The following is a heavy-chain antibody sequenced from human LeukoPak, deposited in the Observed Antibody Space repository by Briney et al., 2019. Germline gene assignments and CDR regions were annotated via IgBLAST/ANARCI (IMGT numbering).Heavy chain of an antibody. D-gene: IGHD3-22*01. CDR3: ARDRGYYDSSGQFDY. CDR1: GFTFSSYA. Sequence: GGSLRLSCAASGFTFSSYAMHWVRQAPGKGLEWVAVISYDGSNKYYADSVKGRLTISRDNSKNTLYLQMNSLRAEDTAVYYCARDRGYYDSSGQFDYWGQGTLVTVSS. J-gene: IGHJ4*02. CDR2: ISYDGSNK. V-gene: IGHV3-30*04.